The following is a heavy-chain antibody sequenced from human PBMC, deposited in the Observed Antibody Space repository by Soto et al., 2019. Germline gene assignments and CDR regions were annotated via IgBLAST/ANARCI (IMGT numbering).Heavy chain of an antibody. CDR1: GGSVSSGSYY. V-gene: IGHV4-61*01. CDR2: IYYSGST. J-gene: IGHJ5*02. CDR3: ARAPQDSSGYYQNWFDP. Sequence: PSETLSLTCTVSGGSVSSGSYYWSWIRQPPGKGLEWIGYIYYSGSTNYNPSLKSRVTISVDTSKNQFSPKLSSVTAADTAVYYCARAPQDSSGYYQNWFDPWGQGTLVTVSS. D-gene: IGHD3-22*01.